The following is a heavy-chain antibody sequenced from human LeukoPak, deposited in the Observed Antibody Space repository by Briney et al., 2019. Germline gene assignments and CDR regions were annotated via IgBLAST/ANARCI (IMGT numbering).Heavy chain of an antibody. CDR1: GYTFTGYY. CDR2: INPNSGGT. Sequence: ASVKVCCKASGYTFTGYYMHWVRQAPGQGLEWMGWINPNSGGTNYAQKFQGRVTMTRDTSISTAYMELSRLRSDDTAVYYCARDPDDYGDDGWFDPWGQGTLVTVSS. CDR3: ARDPDDYGDDGWFDP. J-gene: IGHJ5*02. D-gene: IGHD4-17*01. V-gene: IGHV1-2*02.